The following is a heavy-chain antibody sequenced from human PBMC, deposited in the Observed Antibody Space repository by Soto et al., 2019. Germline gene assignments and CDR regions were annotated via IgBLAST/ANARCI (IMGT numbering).Heavy chain of an antibody. D-gene: IGHD3-22*01. CDR2: ISAYNGNT. J-gene: IGHJ1*01. Sequence: ASVKVSCKASGYTSTSYGISWVRQAPGQGLEWMGWISAYNGNTNYAQKFQGRVTMTTDTSTSTAYMELRSLRSDDTAVYYCARDQEGITLIVGGTWGQGTLVTVSS. CDR3: ARDQEGITLIVGGT. CDR1: GYTSTSYG. V-gene: IGHV1-18*01.